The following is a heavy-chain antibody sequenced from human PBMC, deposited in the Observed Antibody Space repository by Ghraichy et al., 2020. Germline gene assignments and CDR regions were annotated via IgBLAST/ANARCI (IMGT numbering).Heavy chain of an antibody. J-gene: IGHJ6*02. CDR2: ISQSSGDI. V-gene: IGHV3-48*01. Sequence: GESLNISCEVSGLSDDYMNWVRQTPGKGLEWVAYISQSSGDIYYSGSVKGRFTVSRDNARKSVFLQMHSLRVDDTAIYFCARDWVSGSMDVWGRGTTVIVSS. D-gene: IGHD2-8*01. CDR3: ARDWVSGSMDV. CDR1: GLSDDY.